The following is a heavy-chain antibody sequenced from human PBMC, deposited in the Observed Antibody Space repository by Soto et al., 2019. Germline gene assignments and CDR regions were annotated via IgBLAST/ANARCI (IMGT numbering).Heavy chain of an antibody. D-gene: IGHD5-18*01. CDR3: ARERNTGYDYSYYYGMDV. CDR1: GFTFSSYG. Sequence: PGGSLRLSCAASGFTFSSYGMHWVRQAPGKGLEWVAVIWYDGSNKYYADSVKGRFTISRDNSKNTLYLQMNSLRAEDTAVYYCARERNTGYDYSYYYGMDVWGQGTTVTVSS. J-gene: IGHJ6*02. V-gene: IGHV3-30*19. CDR2: IWYDGSNK.